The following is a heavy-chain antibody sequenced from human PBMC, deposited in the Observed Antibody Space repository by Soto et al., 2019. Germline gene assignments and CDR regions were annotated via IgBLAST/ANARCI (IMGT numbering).Heavy chain of an antibody. CDR1: GFSLSNARMG. V-gene: IGHV2-26*01. Sequence: SGPTLVNPTETLTLTCTVSGFSLSNARMGVSWIRQPPGKALEWLAHIFSNDEKSYSTSLKSRLTTSKDTSKSQVVLTMTNMDPVDTVTYYCARIVERPGKNALYYYYYYYMDVWGKGSTVTVSS. J-gene: IGHJ6*03. D-gene: IGHD1-1*01. CDR3: ARIVERPGKNALYYYYYYYMDV. CDR2: IFSNDEK.